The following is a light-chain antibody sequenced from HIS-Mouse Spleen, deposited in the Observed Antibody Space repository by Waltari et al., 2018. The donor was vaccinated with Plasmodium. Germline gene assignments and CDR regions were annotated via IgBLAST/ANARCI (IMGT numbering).Light chain of an antibody. CDR3: YSTDSSGNHRV. V-gene: IGLV3-10*01. CDR1: ALPKKY. J-gene: IGLJ3*02. Sequence: SYELTQPPSVSVSPGQTARITCSGDALPKKYAYWYQQKSGQAPVLVICEDSKPPYGIPGRFAGASSWTMATLTISGAQVEDEADYYCYSTDSSGNHRVFGGGTKLTVL. CDR2: EDS.